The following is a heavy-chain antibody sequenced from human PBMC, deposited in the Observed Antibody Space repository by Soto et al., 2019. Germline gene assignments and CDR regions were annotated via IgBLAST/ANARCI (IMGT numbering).Heavy chain of an antibody. CDR3: TTGLAGTTVNYYYYGMDV. V-gene: IGHV3-15*01. CDR2: IKSKTDGGTT. J-gene: IGHJ6*02. Sequence: GWSLRLACASSGFTFINAWMSWVRQAPGKGLEWVGRIKSKTDGGTTDYAAPVKGRFTISRDDSKNTLYLQMNSLKTEDTAVYYCTTGLAGTTVNYYYYGMDVWGQGTTVTVSS. D-gene: IGHD1-7*01. CDR1: GFTFINAW.